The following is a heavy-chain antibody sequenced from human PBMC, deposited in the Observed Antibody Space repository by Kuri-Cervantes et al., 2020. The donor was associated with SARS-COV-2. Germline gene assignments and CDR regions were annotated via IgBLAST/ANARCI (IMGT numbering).Heavy chain of an antibody. J-gene: IGHJ4*02. CDR2: IGTAGDT. V-gene: IGHV3-13*03. Sequence: GESLKISCAACGFTFSSYDMHWVRQATGKGLEWVSAIGTAGDTYYPGSVKGQFTISRENAKNSLYLQMNSLRAGDTAVYYCATPAPEYGGNSGGWVFWGQGTLVTVSS. D-gene: IGHD4-23*01. CDR3: ATPAPEYGGNSGGWVF. CDR1: GFTFSSYD.